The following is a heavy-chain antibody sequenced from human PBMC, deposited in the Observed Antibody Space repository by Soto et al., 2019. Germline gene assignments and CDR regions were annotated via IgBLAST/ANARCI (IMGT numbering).Heavy chain of an antibody. D-gene: IGHD6-13*01. CDR2: INSDGSST. Sequence: ASGFTFSSYWMHWVRQTPGKGLVWVSRINSDGSSTSYADSVKGRFTISRDNAKNTLYLQMNSLRAEDTAVYYCARAGSKQQLIHWGQGTLVTVSS. V-gene: IGHV3-74*01. CDR3: ARAGSKQQLIH. J-gene: IGHJ4*02. CDR1: GFTFSSYW.